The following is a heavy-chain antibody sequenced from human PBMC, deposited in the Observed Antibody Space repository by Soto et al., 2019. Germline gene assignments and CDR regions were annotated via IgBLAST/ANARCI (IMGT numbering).Heavy chain of an antibody. CDR2: INAGNGNT. CDR3: ASEVAKETPMNFDY. V-gene: IGHV1-3*01. Sequence: ASVKVSCKASGYTFTSYAMHWVRQAPGQSLEWMGWINAGNGNTKYSQKFQGRVTITRDTSASTAYMELSSLRSEDTAVYYCASEVAKETPMNFDYWGQGTLVTVSS. CDR1: GYTFTSYA. J-gene: IGHJ4*02. D-gene: IGHD5-12*01.